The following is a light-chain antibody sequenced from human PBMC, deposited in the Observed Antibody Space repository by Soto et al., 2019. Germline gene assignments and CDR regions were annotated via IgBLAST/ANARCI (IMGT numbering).Light chain of an antibody. CDR1: QSVSSY. J-gene: IGKJ4*01. Sequence: IVLTQSPATLSLSPGERATLSCRASQSVSSYLAWYQQKPLQAPRLLIYDASNRATGIPARFSGSGSGTDFTLTISSLEPEDFAVYYCQQRRNWPPLTFGGGTKVDIK. V-gene: IGKV3-11*01. CDR2: DAS. CDR3: QQRRNWPPLT.